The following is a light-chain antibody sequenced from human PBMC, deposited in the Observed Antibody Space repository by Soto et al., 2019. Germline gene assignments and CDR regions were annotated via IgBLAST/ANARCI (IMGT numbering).Light chain of an antibody. CDR2: DAS. Sequence: VLTQSPATLSLSLGETATLSCRASQSIGGYLGWYQQKPGQAPRLLIYDASNRATDIPARFSGSGSGTDFTLTISGLEPEDCAIYYCQQRSDWSFGQGTRLEIK. CDR1: QSIGGY. CDR3: QQRSDWS. V-gene: IGKV3-11*01. J-gene: IGKJ5*01.